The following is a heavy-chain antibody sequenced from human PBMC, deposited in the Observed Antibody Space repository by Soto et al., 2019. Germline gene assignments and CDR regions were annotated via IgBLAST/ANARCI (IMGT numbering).Heavy chain of an antibody. J-gene: IGHJ5*02. CDR1: GGTFSSYA. Sequence: SVKVSCKASGGTFSSYAISWVRQAPGQGLEWMGGIIPIFGTANYAQKFQGRVTITADESTSTAYMELSSLRSEDTAVYYCARDPWVTGDNWFDPWGQGTLVTVSS. D-gene: IGHD1-20*01. CDR3: ARDPWVTGDNWFDP. V-gene: IGHV1-69*13. CDR2: IIPIFGTA.